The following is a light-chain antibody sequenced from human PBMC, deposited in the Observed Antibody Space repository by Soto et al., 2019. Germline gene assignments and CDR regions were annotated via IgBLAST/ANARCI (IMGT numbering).Light chain of an antibody. CDR3: SSYTSSSTFYV. CDR2: DVS. J-gene: IGLJ1*01. CDR1: SSDVGGYNY. Sequence: QYVLTQPASVSGSPGQSITISCTGTSSDVGGYNYVSWYQQHPGKAPKLMIYDVSNRPSGVSNRFSGSKSGNTASLTISGLQAEDEADYYCSSYTSSSTFYVFGTGTRSPS. V-gene: IGLV2-14*01.